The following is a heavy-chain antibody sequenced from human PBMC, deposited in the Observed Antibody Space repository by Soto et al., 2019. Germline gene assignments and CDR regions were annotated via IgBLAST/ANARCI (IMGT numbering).Heavy chain of an antibody. D-gene: IGHD1-1*01. CDR3: ARVGGNWNDDYFDY. Sequence: QVQLVQSGAEVKKPGASVKVSCKASGYTFSDHDINWVRQASGQGPEWLGWMNPNSGDAGYAQNFQGRVTMTRDTSKRTAYMELSSQRSEDTAVYYCARVGGNWNDDYFDYWGQGTLVNVSS. CDR2: MNPNSGDA. J-gene: IGHJ4*02. CDR1: GYTFSDHD. V-gene: IGHV1-8*01.